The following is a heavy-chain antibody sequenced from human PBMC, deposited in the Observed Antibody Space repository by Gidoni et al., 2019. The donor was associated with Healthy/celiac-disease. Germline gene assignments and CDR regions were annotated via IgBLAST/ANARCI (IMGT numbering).Heavy chain of an antibody. V-gene: IGHV3-30*18. CDR3: AKDRRVAAAGTGNWFDP. Sequence: QVQLVESGGGVVQPGRSLRLSCAASGFTFSSYGMHWVRQAPGKGLEWVAVISYDGSNKYYADSVKGRFTISRDNSKNTLYLQMNSLRAEDTAVYYCAKDRRVAAAGTGNWFDPWGQGTLVTVSS. CDR2: ISYDGSNK. D-gene: IGHD6-13*01. CDR1: GFTFSSYG. J-gene: IGHJ5*02.